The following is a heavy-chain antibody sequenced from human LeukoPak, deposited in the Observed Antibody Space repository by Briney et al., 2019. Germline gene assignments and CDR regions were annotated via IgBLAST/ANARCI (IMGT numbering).Heavy chain of an antibody. Sequence: KPSETLSLTCTVSGGSISSYYWSWIRQPPGKGLEWIGEINHSGSTNYNPSLKSRVTISVDTSKNQFSLKLSSVTAADTAVYYCARAKGIAAAGTGYWGQGTLVTVSS. CDR1: GGSISSYY. CDR3: ARAKGIAAAGTGY. J-gene: IGHJ4*02. V-gene: IGHV4-34*01. CDR2: INHSGST. D-gene: IGHD6-13*01.